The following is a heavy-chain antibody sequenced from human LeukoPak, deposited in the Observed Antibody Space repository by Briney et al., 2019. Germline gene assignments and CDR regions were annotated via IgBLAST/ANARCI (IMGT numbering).Heavy chain of an antibody. CDR3: ARDGELGGFDP. V-gene: IGHV3-7*01. CDR1: GFTFSSYW. J-gene: IGHJ5*02. D-gene: IGHD2-21*01. Sequence: GGSLRLSCAPSGFTFSSYWMSWVRQAPGKGLEWVANIKQDGSEKYYVDSVKGRFTISRDNAKNSLYLQMNSLRAEDTAVYYCARDGELGGFDPWGQGTLVTVSS. CDR2: IKQDGSEK.